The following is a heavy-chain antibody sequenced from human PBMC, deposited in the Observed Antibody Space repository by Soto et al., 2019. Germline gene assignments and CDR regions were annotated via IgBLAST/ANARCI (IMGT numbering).Heavy chain of an antibody. J-gene: IGHJ4*02. CDR3: VKDKYQAPGIAAAGKFDY. D-gene: IGHD6-13*01. Sequence: GESLRLSCSASGFSFSSYAMHWVRQAPGKGLEYISAISSNGGSTYYADSVKGRFTISRDNSKNTLYLQMSSLRAEDTAVYYCVKDKYQAPGIAAAGKFDYWGQGTLVTVSS. V-gene: IGHV3-64D*06. CDR2: ISSNGGST. CDR1: GFSFSSYA.